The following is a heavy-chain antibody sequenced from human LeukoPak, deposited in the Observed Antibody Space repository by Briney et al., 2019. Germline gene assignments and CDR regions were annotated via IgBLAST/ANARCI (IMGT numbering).Heavy chain of an antibody. CDR1: GYTFTSYG. D-gene: IGHD2-2*01. J-gene: IGHJ6*02. CDR2: ISAYKGNT. V-gene: IGHV1-18*01. Sequence: ASVKVSCKASGYTFTSYGISWVRQAPGQGLEWMGWISAYKGNTNYAQKLQGRVTMTTDTSTSTAYMELRSLRSDDTAVYYCASQGYCSSTSCYRHYYYGMDVWGQGTTVTVSS. CDR3: ASQGYCSSTSCYRHYYYGMDV.